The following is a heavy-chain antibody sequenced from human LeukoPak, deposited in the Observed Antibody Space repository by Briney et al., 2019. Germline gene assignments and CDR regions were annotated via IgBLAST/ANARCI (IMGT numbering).Heavy chain of an antibody. J-gene: IGHJ6*03. CDR3: ARTREVVGCSGGSCYYYYYMDV. Sequence: SETLSLTCTVSGGSISSGGYYWSWIRQHPGKGLEWIGYIYYSGSTYYNPSLNSRVTISVDTSKNQFSLKLSSVTAADTAVYYCARTREVVGCSGGSCYYYYYMDVWGKGTTVTVSS. D-gene: IGHD2-15*01. CDR1: GGSISSGGYY. V-gene: IGHV4-31*03. CDR2: IYYSGST.